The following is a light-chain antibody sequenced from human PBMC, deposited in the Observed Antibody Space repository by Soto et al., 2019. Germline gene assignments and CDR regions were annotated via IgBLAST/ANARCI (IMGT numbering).Light chain of an antibody. CDR3: CSYAGSVVV. CDR2: DVS. CDR1: SSDVGGSNY. J-gene: IGLJ2*01. Sequence: QSVLTQPASVSVSPGQSITISCTGTSSDVGGSNYVSWYQQLPGKAPKLMIYDVSKRPSGVPDRFSGSKSGNTASLTISGLQAEDEADYYCCSYAGSVVVFGGGTKVTVL. V-gene: IGLV2-11*01.